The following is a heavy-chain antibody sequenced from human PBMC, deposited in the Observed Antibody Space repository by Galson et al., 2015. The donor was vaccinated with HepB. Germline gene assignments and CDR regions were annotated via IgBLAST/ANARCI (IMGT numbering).Heavy chain of an antibody. D-gene: IGHD5-18*01. CDR2: ISGDGGST. Sequence: SLRLSCAASGFTFNSHATTWVRQAPGKGLEWVSGISGDGGSTFYADSVKGRFSISRDNTKNTLSLQMNRLRAEDTALYYCAKGYGLFDSWGQGTLVTVSS. J-gene: IGHJ5*01. CDR3: AKGYGLFDS. CDR1: GFTFNSHA. V-gene: IGHV3-23*01.